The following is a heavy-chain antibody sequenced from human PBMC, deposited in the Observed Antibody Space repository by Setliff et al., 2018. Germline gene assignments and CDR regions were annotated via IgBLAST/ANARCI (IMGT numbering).Heavy chain of an antibody. Sequence: SETLSLTCTVSGGSISSYYWSWIRQPPGKGLEWIGYIYYSGSTNYNPSLKSRVTISVDTSKNQFSLKLSSVTAADTAVYYCARGGSYVSWFDPWGQGTLVTVSS. V-gene: IGHV4-59*01. CDR3: ARGGSYVSWFDP. D-gene: IGHD1-26*01. CDR1: GGSISSYY. J-gene: IGHJ5*02. CDR2: IYYSGST.